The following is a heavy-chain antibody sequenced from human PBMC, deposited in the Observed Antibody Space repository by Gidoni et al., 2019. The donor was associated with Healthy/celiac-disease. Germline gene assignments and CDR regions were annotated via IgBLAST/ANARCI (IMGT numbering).Heavy chain of an antibody. J-gene: IGHJ4*02. CDR1: GGSISSYY. D-gene: IGHD3-3*01. Sequence: QVQLQESGPGLVKPSETLSLTCTVSGGSISSYYWSWIRQPPGKGLEWIGYIYYSGSTNYNPSLKSRVTISVDTSKNQFSLKLSSVTAADTAVYYCARGTLTIFGNGFDYWGQGTLVTVSS. V-gene: IGHV4-59*01. CDR3: ARGTLTIFGNGFDY. CDR2: IYYSGST.